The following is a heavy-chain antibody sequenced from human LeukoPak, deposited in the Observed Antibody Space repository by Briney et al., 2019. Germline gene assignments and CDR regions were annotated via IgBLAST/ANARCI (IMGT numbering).Heavy chain of an antibody. V-gene: IGHV6-1*01. CDR2: TYYRSKWYN. D-gene: IGHD6-6*01. CDR3: ARDQGGYSSSPGEFDY. J-gene: IGHJ4*02. Sequence: SQTLSLTCAISGDSVSSNSAAWNWIRQSPSRGLEWLGRTYYRSKWYNDYAVSVKSRITINPDTSKNQFSLQLNSVTPEDTAVHYCARDQGGYSSSPGEFDYWGQGTLVTVSS. CDR1: GDSVSSNSAA.